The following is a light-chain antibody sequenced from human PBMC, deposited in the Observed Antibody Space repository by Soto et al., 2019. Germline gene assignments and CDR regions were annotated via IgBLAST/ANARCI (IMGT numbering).Light chain of an antibody. CDR3: SSYATGSPYV. CDR1: SNDVGAYNY. Sequence: QSVLTQPASVSGSPGQSITISCTGTSNDVGAYNYASWYQQHPGKAPKLVIYEVSHRPSGISDRFSGSKSGNTASLTISGLQVEDEADYYCSSYATGSPYVFGPGTKVTVL. CDR2: EVS. J-gene: IGLJ1*01. V-gene: IGLV2-14*01.